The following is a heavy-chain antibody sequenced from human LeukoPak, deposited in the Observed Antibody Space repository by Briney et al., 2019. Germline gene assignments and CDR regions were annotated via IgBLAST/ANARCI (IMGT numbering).Heavy chain of an antibody. J-gene: IGHJ6*02. CDR2: ILYDGNNK. D-gene: IGHD1-1*01. CDR3: AKGGNDFYYYGLDV. Sequence: GSLRLSCVASGFTFSTYAMHWVRRAPGKGLEWVAVILYDGNNKYYADSVKGRFTISRDNSKNTLYLQMHSLRVEDTARYYCAKGGNDFYYYGLDVWGQGTTVTVSS. CDR1: GFTFSTYA. V-gene: IGHV3-30-3*01.